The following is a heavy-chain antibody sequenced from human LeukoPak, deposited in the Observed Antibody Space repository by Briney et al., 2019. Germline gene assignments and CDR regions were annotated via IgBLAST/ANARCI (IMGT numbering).Heavy chain of an antibody. D-gene: IGHD6-19*01. CDR3: AKYLPDSSGWYLFDY. CDR1: GFTFSSYG. V-gene: IGHV3-30*02. J-gene: IGHJ4*02. Sequence: GGSLRLSCATSGFTFSSYGMHWVRQAPGKGLEWVAFIRYDGSDKYYADSVKGRFTISRDNSKNTLYLQMTSLRAEDTAVYYCAKYLPDSSGWYLFDYWGQGTLVTVSS. CDR2: IRYDGSDK.